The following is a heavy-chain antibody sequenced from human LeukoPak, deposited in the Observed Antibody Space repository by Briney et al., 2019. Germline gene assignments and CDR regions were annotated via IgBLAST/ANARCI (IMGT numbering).Heavy chain of an antibody. D-gene: IGHD2-2*01. CDR2: MNPNSGNT. CDR3: ARSVPAAMGDY. V-gene: IGHV1-8*01. CDR1: GYTLTELS. Sequence: ASVKVSCKVSGYTLTELSMHWVRQAPGKGLEWMGWMNPNSGNTGYAQKFQGRVTMTRNTSVSTAYMELSSLRSEDTAVYYCARSVPAAMGDYWGQGTLVTVSS. J-gene: IGHJ4*02.